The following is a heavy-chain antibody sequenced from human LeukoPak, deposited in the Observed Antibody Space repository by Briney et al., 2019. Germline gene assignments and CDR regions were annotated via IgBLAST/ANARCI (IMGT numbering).Heavy chain of an antibody. Sequence: PSETLSLNCTVSGGSISSGSYYWTWIGQHPGKGLEWIGYIYYSGSTYYNPSLKSRVTISQDTSKNQFSLKLSSVTAADTAVYYCARETSNPYYYDTSGYDYWGQGTLVTVSS. V-gene: IGHV4-31*03. J-gene: IGHJ4*02. CDR1: GGSISSGSYY. CDR2: IYYSGST. D-gene: IGHD3-22*01. CDR3: ARETSNPYYYDTSGYDY.